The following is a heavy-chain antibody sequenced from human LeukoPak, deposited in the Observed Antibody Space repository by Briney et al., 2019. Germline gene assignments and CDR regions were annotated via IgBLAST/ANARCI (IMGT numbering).Heavy chain of an antibody. J-gene: IGHJ6*03. CDR2: INHSGST. CDR1: GGSFSGYY. Sequence: SETLSLTCAVYGGSFSGYYWSWIRQPPGKGLEWIGEINHSGSTNYNPSLKSRVTISVDTSKNQFSLKLSSVTAADTAVYYCATSTGSSGYSGDYYYYMDVWGKGTTVTVSS. D-gene: IGHD3-22*01. CDR3: ATSTGSSGYSGDYYYYMDV. V-gene: IGHV4-34*01.